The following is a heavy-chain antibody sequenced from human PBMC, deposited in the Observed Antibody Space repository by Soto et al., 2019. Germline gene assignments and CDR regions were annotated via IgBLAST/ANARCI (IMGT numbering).Heavy chain of an antibody. V-gene: IGHV1-69*01. CDR3: ARGLFGQQWLVGFDT. CDR1: GGSFSNYI. J-gene: IGHJ4*02. CDR2: TIPMFATA. Sequence: QVQLVQSGAEVKKPGSSAKVSCKASGGSFSNYIFSWVRQAPGQGLEWMGGTIPMFATAQYAQKLQGRVTITADESTSTVYMDLTSLRSDDTAVYYCARGLFGQQWLVGFDTWGQGTLVTVSS. D-gene: IGHD6-19*01.